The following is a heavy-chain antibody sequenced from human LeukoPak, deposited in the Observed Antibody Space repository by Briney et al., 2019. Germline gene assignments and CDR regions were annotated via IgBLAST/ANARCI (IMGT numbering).Heavy chain of an antibody. V-gene: IGHV3-23*01. CDR3: AKDQLLVPHAFDI. CDR2: ISGSGGST. D-gene: IGHD6-19*01. Sequence: GGSLRLSCAASGSTFSSYAMSWVRKAPGKGLEWVSAISGSGGSTYYADSVKGRFTISRDNSNNTLYLQMNRLRAEDTAVYYCAKDQLLVPHAFDIWGQGTMVTVSS. J-gene: IGHJ3*02. CDR1: GSTFSSYA.